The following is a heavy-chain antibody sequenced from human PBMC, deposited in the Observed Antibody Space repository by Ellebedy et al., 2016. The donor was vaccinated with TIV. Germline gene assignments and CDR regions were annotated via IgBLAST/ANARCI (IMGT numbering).Heavy chain of an antibody. CDR3: ARHKSDGTYPLDY. CDR1: GGSIRGYY. Sequence: SETLSLXXSVSGGSIRGYYWSWIRQPPGKGLEWIGLIYYSGGTSYNPSLKGRVTISVDTSKNQLSLRLTSVTAADAAMYYCARHKSDGTYPLDYWGHGTLVTVSS. V-gene: IGHV4-59*08. D-gene: IGHD1-26*01. CDR2: IYYSGGT. J-gene: IGHJ4*01.